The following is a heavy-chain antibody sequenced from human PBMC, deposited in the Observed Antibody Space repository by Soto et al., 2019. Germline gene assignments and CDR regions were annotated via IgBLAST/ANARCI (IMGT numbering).Heavy chain of an antibody. J-gene: IGHJ5*02. CDR2: IYYSGST. D-gene: IGHD5-12*01. V-gene: IGHV4-39*01. Sequence: SETLSLTCTVSGGSISSSSYYWGWIRQPPGKGLEWIGSIYYSGSTYYNPSLKSRVTISVDTSKNQFSLKLSSVTAADTAVYYCARQAAEMATIFPDWFDPWGQGTLVTVSS. CDR1: GGSISSSSYY. CDR3: ARQAAEMATIFPDWFDP.